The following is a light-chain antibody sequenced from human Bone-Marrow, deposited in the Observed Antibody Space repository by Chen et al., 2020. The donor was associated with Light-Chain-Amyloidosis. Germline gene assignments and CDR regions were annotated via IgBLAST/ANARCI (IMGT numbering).Light chain of an antibody. Sequence: NFMLTQPHSVSESPGKTVIISCTRSSGSIATNYVPWYQQRPGSSPTTVIYEDNQRPPGFPDRFSCSIDRSSNSASLTISGLKTEDEADYYCQSYQGSSQGVFGGGTKLTVL. CDR1: SGSIATNY. CDR3: QSYQGSSQGV. J-gene: IGLJ3*02. V-gene: IGLV6-57*01. CDR2: EDN.